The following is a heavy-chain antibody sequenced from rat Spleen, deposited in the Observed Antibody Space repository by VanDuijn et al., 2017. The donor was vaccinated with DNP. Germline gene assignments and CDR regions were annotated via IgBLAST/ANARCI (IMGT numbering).Heavy chain of an antibody. V-gene: IGHV6-6*01. Sequence: EVQVLESGGGLVQPGNFLKLSCATSGFTFSTAWMYWFRQFPEKRLEWVARIKAKSNNYATDYTESVKGRFTISRDDSKSSIYLQMNNLKEEDTAIYYCATYYGYNYWYFDFWGPGTMVTVSS. CDR2: IKAKSNNYAT. D-gene: IGHD1-9*01. CDR1: GFTFSTAW. CDR3: ATYYGYNYWYFDF. J-gene: IGHJ1*01.